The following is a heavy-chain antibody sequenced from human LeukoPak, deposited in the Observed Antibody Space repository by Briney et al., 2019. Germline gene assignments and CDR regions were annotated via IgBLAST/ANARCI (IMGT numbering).Heavy chain of an antibody. CDR2: IYYSGST. CDR1: GGSISSGDYY. Sequence: SQTPSLTCTVSGGSISSGDYYWSWIRQPPGKGLEWIGYIYYSGSTYYNPSLKSRVTISVDTSKNQFSLKLSSVTAADTAVYYCARDGSTNDAFDIWGQGTMVTVSS. CDR3: ARDGSTNDAFDI. V-gene: IGHV4-30-4*01. D-gene: IGHD3-10*01. J-gene: IGHJ3*02.